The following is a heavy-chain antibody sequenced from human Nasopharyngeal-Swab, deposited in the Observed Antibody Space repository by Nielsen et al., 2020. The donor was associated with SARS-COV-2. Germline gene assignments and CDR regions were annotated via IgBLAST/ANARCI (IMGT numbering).Heavy chain of an antibody. V-gene: IGHV1-24*01. J-gene: IGHJ5*02. Sequence: ASVQVSCKASGYTLTELSMHWVRQAPGKGLEWMGGFDPEDGETIYAQKFQGRVTMTEDTSTDTAYMELSSLRSEDTAAYYCATGAVVAATGWFDPWGQGTLVTVSS. D-gene: IGHD2-15*01. CDR3: ATGAVVAATGWFDP. CDR2: FDPEDGET. CDR1: GYTLTELS.